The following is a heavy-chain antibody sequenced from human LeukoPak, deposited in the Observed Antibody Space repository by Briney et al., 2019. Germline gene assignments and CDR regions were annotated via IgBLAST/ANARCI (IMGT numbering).Heavy chain of an antibody. CDR2: ISAYNGNT. V-gene: IGHV1-18*01. CDR3: ARGGTNFGVVITPSFDY. D-gene: IGHD3-3*01. J-gene: IGHJ4*02. CDR1: GYTFTSYG. Sequence: GASVKVSCKASGYTFTSYGISWVRQAPGQGLEWMGWISAYNGNTNYAQKLQGRVTMTTDTSTSTAYMELRSLRSDDTAVYYCARGGTNFGVVITPSFDYWGQGTLVTVSS.